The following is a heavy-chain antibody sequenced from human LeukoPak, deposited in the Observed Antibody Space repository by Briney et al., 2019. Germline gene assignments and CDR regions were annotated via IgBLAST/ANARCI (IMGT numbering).Heavy chain of an antibody. Sequence: GGSLRLSCAASGFTPTSYAMSWGRQTPGKGLGWVSAISVRGGSTYYADSVKGRFTISRDNSKNTLYLQMDSLRAEDTAVYYCAKGGKRYYYDSSGYSHFDYWGQGTLVTVSS. D-gene: IGHD3-22*01. J-gene: IGHJ4*02. CDR2: ISVRGGST. V-gene: IGHV3-23*01. CDR3: AKGGKRYYYDSSGYSHFDY. CDR1: GFTPTSYA.